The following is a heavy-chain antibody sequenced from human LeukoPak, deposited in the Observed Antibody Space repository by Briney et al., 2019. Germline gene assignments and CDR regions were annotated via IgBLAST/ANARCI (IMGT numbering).Heavy chain of an antibody. CDR1: GGSFSGYY. D-gene: IGHD1-26*01. CDR2: INHSGST. Sequence: SETLSLTCAVYGGSFSGYYWSWIRQPPGKGLEWIGEINHSGSTNYDPSLKSRVTISVDPSKNQFSLKLSFVTAADTAVYYCARGSGTYAPWGQGTLVTVSS. V-gene: IGHV4-34*01. J-gene: IGHJ5*02. CDR3: ARGSGTYAP.